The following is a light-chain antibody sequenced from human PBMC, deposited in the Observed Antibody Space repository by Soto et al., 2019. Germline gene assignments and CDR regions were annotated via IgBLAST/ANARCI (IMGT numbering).Light chain of an antibody. CDR3: QQYNNWPRT. J-gene: IGKJ1*01. CDR1: QSISSN. CDR2: GAS. Sequence: EIVMTQSPVTLSVSPGESATLSCRASQSISSNLAWYQQKPGQPPRLLIYGASTRATDIPARFSGSGSGTEFTLTISSLQSEDFAVYYCQQYNNWPRTFGQGTKVEIK. V-gene: IGKV3-15*01.